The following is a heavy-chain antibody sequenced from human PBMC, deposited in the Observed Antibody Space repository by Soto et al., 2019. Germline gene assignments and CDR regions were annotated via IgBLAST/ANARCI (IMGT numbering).Heavy chain of an antibody. J-gene: IGHJ3*02. CDR3: ARDGAMVRGVICAFDI. CDR1: GFTVSSNY. V-gene: IGHV3-66*01. Sequence: EVQLVESGGGLVQPGGSLRLSCAASGFTVSSNYMSWVRQAPGKGLEWVSVIYSGGSTYYADSVKGRFTISRDNSKNTLYLQMNSLRAEDTAVYYCARDGAMVRGVICAFDIWGQGTMVTVSS. CDR2: IYSGGST. D-gene: IGHD3-10*01.